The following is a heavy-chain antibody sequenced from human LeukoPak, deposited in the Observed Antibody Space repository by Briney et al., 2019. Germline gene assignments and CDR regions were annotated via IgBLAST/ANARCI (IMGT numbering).Heavy chain of an antibody. D-gene: IGHD3-9*01. CDR1: GFTFSSYG. J-gene: IGHJ4*02. CDR2: ISGSGGST. V-gene: IGHV3-23*01. CDR3: AASTGYSNFDY. Sequence: GGTLRLFCAASGFTFSSYGMSWVRQAPGKGLEWVSAISGSGGSTYYADSVEGRFTISRDNSKNTLYLQMNSLRAEDTAVYYCAASTGYSNFDYWGQGTLVTVSS.